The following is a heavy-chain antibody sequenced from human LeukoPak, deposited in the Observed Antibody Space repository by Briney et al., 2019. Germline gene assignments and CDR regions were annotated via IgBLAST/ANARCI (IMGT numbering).Heavy chain of an antibody. D-gene: IGHD6-13*01. CDR2: ISAGGGST. CDR1: GFSFSSYA. CDR3: AKGVTGYSSSCPDY. J-gene: IGHJ4*02. Sequence: AGSLRLSCAASGFSFSSYAMSWVRQAPGKGLEWVSAISAGGGSTYYADSVKGRFTISRDNSKNTLFLQMSSLRAEDTAVYFCAKGVTGYSSSCPDYWGQGILVTVSS. V-gene: IGHV3-23*01.